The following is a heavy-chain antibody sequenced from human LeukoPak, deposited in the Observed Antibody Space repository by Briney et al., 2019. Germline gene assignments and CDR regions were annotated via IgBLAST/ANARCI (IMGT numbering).Heavy chain of an antibody. CDR1: GGSISSYY. CDR2: IYYSGST. Sequence: PSETLSLTCTVSGGSISSYYWSWIRQPPGKGLEWIGYIYYSGSTNYNPSLKRRVTISVDTSKNQFSLKLSSVTAADTAVYYCARLQWLDYYGMDVWGQGTTVTVSS. D-gene: IGHD6-19*01. J-gene: IGHJ6*02. CDR3: ARLQWLDYYGMDV. V-gene: IGHV4-59*08.